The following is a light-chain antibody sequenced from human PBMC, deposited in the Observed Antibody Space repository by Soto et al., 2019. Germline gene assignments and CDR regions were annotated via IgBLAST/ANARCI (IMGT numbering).Light chain of an antibody. V-gene: IGKV2-24*01. CDR2: KIS. J-gene: IGKJ1*01. CDR1: QSLVHRDGNTY. Sequence: DIVMTQTPLSSPVTLGQPASISCRSSQSLVHRDGNTYLSWLQQRPGQPPRLLIYKISNRFSVVPDRFSGSGAGTDFTLKITRVEAEDVGVYYCMQATHSPWAFGQGTKVEIK. CDR3: MQATHSPWA.